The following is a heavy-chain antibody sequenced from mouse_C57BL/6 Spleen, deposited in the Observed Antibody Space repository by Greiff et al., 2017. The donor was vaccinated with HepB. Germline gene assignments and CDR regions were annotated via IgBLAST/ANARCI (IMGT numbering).Heavy chain of an antibody. D-gene: IGHD2-4*01. CDR2: INPSTGGT. CDR1: GYSFTGYY. V-gene: IGHV1-42*01. J-gene: IGHJ3*01. Sequence: VQLQQSGPELVKPGASVKISCKASGYSFTGYYMNWVKQSPEKSLEWIGEINPSTGGTTYNQKFKAKATLTVDKSSSTAYMQLKSLTSEDSAVYYCARGIYYDYDGDWFAYWGQGTLVTVSA. CDR3: ARGIYYDYDGDWFAY.